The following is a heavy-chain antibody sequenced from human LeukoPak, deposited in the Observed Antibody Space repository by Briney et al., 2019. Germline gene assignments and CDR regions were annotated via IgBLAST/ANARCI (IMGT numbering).Heavy chain of an antibody. D-gene: IGHD6-13*01. CDR1: GFTFSSYG. V-gene: IGHV3-30*18. CDR2: ISYDGSNK. CDR3: AKGEIAAADPISH. Sequence: PGGSLRLSCAASGFTFSSYGMLWVRQAPGKGLEWVAVISYDGSNKYYADSVKGRFTISRDNSKNTLYLQMNSLRAEDTAVYYCAKGEIAAADPISHWGQGTLVTVSS. J-gene: IGHJ4*02.